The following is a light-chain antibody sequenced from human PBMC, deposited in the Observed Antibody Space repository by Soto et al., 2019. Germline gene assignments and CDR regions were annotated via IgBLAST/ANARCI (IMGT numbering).Light chain of an antibody. J-gene: IGLJ2*01. CDR3: QSYDSSLDVV. CDR1: SSNIGAGYD. CDR2: GNS. Sequence: QSVLTQPPSVSGALGQRVTISCTGSSSNIGAGYDVHWYQQLPGTAPKLLIYGNSNRPSGVPDRFSGSKSGTSASLAITGLQAEDEADYYCQSYDSSLDVVFGGGTKVPVL. V-gene: IGLV1-40*01.